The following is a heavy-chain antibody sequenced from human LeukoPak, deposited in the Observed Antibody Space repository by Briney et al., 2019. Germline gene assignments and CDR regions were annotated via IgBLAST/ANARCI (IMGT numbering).Heavy chain of an antibody. Sequence: ASVKVSCKASGYTFTSYYMHWVRQAPGQGLEWMGWINPNSGGTNYAQKFQGRVTMTRDTSISTAYMELSRLRSDDTAVYYCARRVGYYYDSSGYSPGVAFDIWGQGTMVTVSS. D-gene: IGHD3-22*01. CDR3: ARRVGYYYDSSGYSPGVAFDI. CDR1: GYTFTSYY. CDR2: INPNSGGT. V-gene: IGHV1-2*02. J-gene: IGHJ3*02.